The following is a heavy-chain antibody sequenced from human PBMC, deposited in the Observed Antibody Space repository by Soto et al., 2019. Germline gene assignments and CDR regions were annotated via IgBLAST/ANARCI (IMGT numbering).Heavy chain of an antibody. CDR1: GGTFSSYA. Sequence: QVQLVQSGAEVKKPGSSVQVSCKASGGTFSSYAISWVRQAPGQGLEWMGGIIPIFGTANYAQKFQGRVTITADESTSTAYMELSSLRSEDTDVYYCAISDIVATIGEDNWFDPWGQGTLVTVSS. D-gene: IGHD5-12*01. CDR2: IIPIFGTA. CDR3: AISDIVATIGEDNWFDP. J-gene: IGHJ5*02. V-gene: IGHV1-69*01.